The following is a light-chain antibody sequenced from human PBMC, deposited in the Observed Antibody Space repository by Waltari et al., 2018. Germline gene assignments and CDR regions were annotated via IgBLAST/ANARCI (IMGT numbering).Light chain of an antibody. V-gene: IGLV2-8*01. CDR3: SSHAGSNNFV. CDR2: EVT. CDR1: SGDVGDHNF. Sequence: QSALTQPPSASGSPGQSVTISCTGTSGDVGDHNFVSWYQQHPGKAPQLIIYEVTERPSGVPYRFSGSKSGNTASLTVSGLQAEDEADYFCSSHAGSNNFVFGSGTKVSVL. J-gene: IGLJ1*01.